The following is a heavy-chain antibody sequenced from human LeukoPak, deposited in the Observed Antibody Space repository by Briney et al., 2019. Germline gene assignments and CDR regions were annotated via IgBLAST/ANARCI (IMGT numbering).Heavy chain of an antibody. CDR1: GFTFGSYA. D-gene: IGHD1-1*01. CDR2: ISYDGSNK. Sequence: GGSLRLSCAASGFTFGSYAMHWVRQAPGEGLEWVALISYDGSNKYYADSVKGRFIISRDNSKNTLYLQMNSLRAEDTAVYYCAKVGNNWDFDYWGQGTLVTVSS. J-gene: IGHJ4*02. V-gene: IGHV3-30*18. CDR3: AKVGNNWDFDY.